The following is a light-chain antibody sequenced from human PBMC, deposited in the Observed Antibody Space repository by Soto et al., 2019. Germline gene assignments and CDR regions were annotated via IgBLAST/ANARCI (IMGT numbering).Light chain of an antibody. CDR3: QKYFSAPWT. J-gene: IGKJ1*01. CDR2: PAA. Sequence: DIQMTQSPSSLSASVGDRVTITCRASQAIKNQLAWYQQKSGEVPKLLIYPAATLQSGVPSRFSGSGSGTDFTLTISSLQPEDVATYYCQKYFSAPWTFGQGTRLEIK. CDR1: QAIKNQ. V-gene: IGKV1-27*01.